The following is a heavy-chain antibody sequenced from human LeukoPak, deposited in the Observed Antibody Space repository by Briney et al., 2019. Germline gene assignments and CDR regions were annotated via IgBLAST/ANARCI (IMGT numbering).Heavy chain of an antibody. D-gene: IGHD3-10*01. J-gene: IGHJ4*02. V-gene: IGHV4-39*01. CDR2: INYSGST. Sequence: SETLSLTCTVSGGSVSSATYFWSWMRQPPLKGLEWIASINYSGSTYYNPSLKSRVTISVDTSDNQFSLKLSSVTAADTAVYYCARYVVYGSGKYYFDYWGQGTLVTVSS. CDR3: ARYVVYGSGKYYFDY. CDR1: GGSVSSATYF.